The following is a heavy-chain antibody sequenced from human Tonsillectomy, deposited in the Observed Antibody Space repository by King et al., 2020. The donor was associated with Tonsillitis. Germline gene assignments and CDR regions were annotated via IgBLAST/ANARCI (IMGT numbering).Heavy chain of an antibody. CDR3: ARSPSPLGNWFDP. V-gene: IGHV1-2*02. CDR1: GYTFTGYY. Sequence: QLVQSGAEVKKPGASVKVSCKASGYTFTGYYLHWVRQAPGQGLEWMGWINPNSGGSNSAQKFQGRVTMTWDTSISTAHMALTRLRSDDTAVYYCARSPSPLGNWFDPWGQGTLVTVSS. J-gene: IGHJ5*02. CDR2: INPNSGGS. D-gene: IGHD3-16*01.